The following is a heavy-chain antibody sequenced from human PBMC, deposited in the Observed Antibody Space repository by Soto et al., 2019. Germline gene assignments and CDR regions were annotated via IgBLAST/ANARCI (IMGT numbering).Heavy chain of an antibody. CDR3: ARDPGRYYGSGRDYYYYMDV. CDR1: GASISSYY. CDR2: IYYSGST. Sequence: SETLSLTCTFSGASISSYYWSWIRQPPGKGLEWIGYIYYSGSTNYNPSLKSRVTISVDTSKNQFSLKLSSVTAADTAVYYCARDPGRYYGSGRDYYYYMDVWGKGTTVTVSS. D-gene: IGHD3-10*01. V-gene: IGHV4-59*01. J-gene: IGHJ6*03.